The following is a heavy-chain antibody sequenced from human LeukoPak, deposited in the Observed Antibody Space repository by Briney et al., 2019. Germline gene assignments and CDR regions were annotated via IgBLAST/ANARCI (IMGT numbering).Heavy chain of an antibody. CDR2: ISGSGGST. CDR3: AKVEGSSSYYYYYGMDV. CDR1: GFTFSSYA. D-gene: IGHD6-6*01. J-gene: IGHJ6*02. V-gene: IGHV3-23*01. Sequence: PGRSLRLSCAASGFTFSSYAMSWVRQAPGKGLEWVSAISGSGGSTYYADSVKGRFTISRDNSKNTLYLQMNSLRAEDTAVYYCAKVEGSSSYYYYYGMDVWGQGTTVTVSS.